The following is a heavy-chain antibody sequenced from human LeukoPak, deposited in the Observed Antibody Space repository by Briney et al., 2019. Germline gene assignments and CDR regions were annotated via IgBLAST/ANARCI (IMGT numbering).Heavy chain of an antibody. Sequence: SVKVSCKASGGTFSSYAISWVRQAPGQGLEWMGGIIPTFGTANYAQKFQGRVTITADESTSTAYMELSSLRSEDTAVYYCASGYCSRTSCYTGTFDYWGQGTLVTVSS. CDR1: GGTFSSYA. V-gene: IGHV1-69*13. D-gene: IGHD2-2*02. CDR2: IIPTFGTA. CDR3: ASGYCSRTSCYTGTFDY. J-gene: IGHJ4*02.